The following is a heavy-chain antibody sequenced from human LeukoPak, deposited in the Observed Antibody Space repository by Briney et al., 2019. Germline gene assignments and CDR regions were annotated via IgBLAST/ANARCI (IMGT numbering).Heavy chain of an antibody. CDR1: GFTFSSYA. Sequence: GGSLRLSCAASGFTFSSYAMSWVRQAPGKGLEWVSAISGSGGSTYYADSVKGRFTISRDNSKNTLYLQMNSLRAEDTAIYYCTRGRSGANPNGLDIWGQGTMVTVSS. CDR2: ISGSGGST. D-gene: IGHD2-8*01. CDR3: TRGRSGANPNGLDI. J-gene: IGHJ3*02. V-gene: IGHV3-23*01.